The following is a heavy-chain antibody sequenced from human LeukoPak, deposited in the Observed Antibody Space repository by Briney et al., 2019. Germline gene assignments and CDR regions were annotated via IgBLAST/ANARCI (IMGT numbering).Heavy chain of an antibody. V-gene: IGHV5-51*01. J-gene: IGHJ4*02. CDR3: ASPLGRYDSSGTFKDY. Sequence: GESLKISCKGSGYSFTSYWIGWVRQMPGKGLEWMGIIYPGDSDTRYSPSFQGQVTISADKSISTAYLQWSSLKASDTATYYCASPLGRYDSSGTFKDYWGQGTLVTVSS. CDR2: IYPGDSDT. CDR1: GYSFTSYW. D-gene: IGHD3-22*01.